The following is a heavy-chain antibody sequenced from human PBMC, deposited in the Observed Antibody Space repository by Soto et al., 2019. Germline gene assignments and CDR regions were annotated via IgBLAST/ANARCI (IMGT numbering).Heavy chain of an antibody. J-gene: IGHJ4*02. CDR2: MNPNSGNT. CDR1: GYTFTSYD. CDR3: ARVLRYYDILTGYSAGYYFDY. V-gene: IGHV1-8*01. Sequence: QVQLVQSGAEVKKPGASVKVSCKASGYTFTSYDINWVRQATGQGLEWMGWMNPNSGNTGYAQKFQGRVIMSRNTSISTAYIRLSSLRSEETAVYYCARVLRYYDILTGYSAGYYFDYCGQGTLVTVSS. D-gene: IGHD3-9*01.